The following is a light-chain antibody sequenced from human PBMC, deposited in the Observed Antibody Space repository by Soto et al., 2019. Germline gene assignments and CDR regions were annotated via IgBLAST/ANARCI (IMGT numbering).Light chain of an antibody. CDR1: LNVATN. CDR2: GAS. CDR3: HQYNTGLRT. V-gene: IGKV3-15*01. J-gene: IGKJ1*01. Sequence: TVMTQSPATLSMSPGDRAALSCRASLNVATNMAWYQQKPGQAPRLLIYGASIRATGVPARFTGSGSGTDFTLTINYLQSEDFAVYYCHQYNTGLRTFGRGTRVEV.